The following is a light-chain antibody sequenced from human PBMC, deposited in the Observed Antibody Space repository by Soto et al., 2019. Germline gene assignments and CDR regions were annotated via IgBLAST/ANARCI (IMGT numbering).Light chain of an antibody. V-gene: IGKV3-20*01. CDR2: GAS. Sequence: EIVLTQSPGTLSLSPGERATLSCTASQSVSNAYVAWYQQKPGQAPRLLISGASFRAAGISDRLSGSGSGTAFTLTISRLEPEDFAVYYCQQYASSPRTFGQGTKVDMK. CDR3: QQYASSPRT. CDR1: QSVSNAY. J-gene: IGKJ1*01.